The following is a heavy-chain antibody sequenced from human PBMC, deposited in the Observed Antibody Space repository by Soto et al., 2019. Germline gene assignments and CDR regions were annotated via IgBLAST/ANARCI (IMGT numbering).Heavy chain of an antibody. CDR2: IIPIFGTI. CDR3: AREGLTFGPGAVGGAFDI. J-gene: IGHJ3*02. D-gene: IGHD2-2*01. CDR1: GGTFDSNA. V-gene: IGHV1-69*12. Sequence: QVQLVQSGTEVKKPGSSVKVSCKASGGTFDSNAISWVRLAPGQGLEWMGGIIPIFGTINNAQKFQDRVTLTADESTNIGYMELSSRRSEDTAIYYCAREGLTFGPGAVGGAFDIWGQGTLVTVSS.